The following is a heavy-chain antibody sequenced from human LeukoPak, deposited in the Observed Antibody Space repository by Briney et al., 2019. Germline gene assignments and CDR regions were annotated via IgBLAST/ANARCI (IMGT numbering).Heavy chain of an antibody. V-gene: IGHV3-21*01. J-gene: IGHJ3*02. CDR3: ARDTDAFDI. CDR2: ISSSTSYM. CDR1: GFTFSSLS. Sequence: GGSLRLSCAASGFTFSSLSMNWVRQAPGRGLEWVSSISSSTSYMYYVDSVKGRFTISRDNAKNSLYLQMNGLRAEDTGIYYCARDTDAFDIWGRGTMVTVSS.